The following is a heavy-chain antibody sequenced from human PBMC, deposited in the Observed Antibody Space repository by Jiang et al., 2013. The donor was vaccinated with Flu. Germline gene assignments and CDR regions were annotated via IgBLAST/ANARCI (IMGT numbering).Heavy chain of an antibody. CDR2: IYWDDNK. CDR1: GFSLTTGGVG. Sequence: KPTQTLTLTCTFSGFSLTTGGVGVGWIRQPPGKALEWLAVIYWDDNKRYNPSLRGRVTITQDTSENRVVLTMTNMDPVGTATYSCAREAYGDYYFDYWGQGTLVTVSS. V-gene: IGHV2-5*02. J-gene: IGHJ4*02. D-gene: IGHD4-17*01. CDR3: AREAYGDYYFDY.